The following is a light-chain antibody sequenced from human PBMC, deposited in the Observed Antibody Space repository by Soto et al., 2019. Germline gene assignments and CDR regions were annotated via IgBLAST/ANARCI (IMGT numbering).Light chain of an antibody. CDR1: QSLSSS. CDR2: DTS. CDR3: QEGSNWWT. Sequence: EIVLTQSPATLSLFPGERATLSCRASQSLSSSLAWYQQKPGQAPRVLIYDTSSRATGIPARFSGSGSGTDFTLTISSLEPEDAAVYDGQEGSNWWTFGQGTRVEIK. J-gene: IGKJ1*01. V-gene: IGKV3-11*01.